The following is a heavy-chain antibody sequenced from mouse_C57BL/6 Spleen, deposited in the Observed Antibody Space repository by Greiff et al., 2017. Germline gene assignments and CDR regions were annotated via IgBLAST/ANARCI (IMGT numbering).Heavy chain of an antibody. Sequence: QVQLQQPGAELVKPGASVKLSCKASGYTFTSYWMQWVKQRPGQGLEWIGEIDPSDSYTNYNQKFKGKATLTVDTSSSTAYMQLSSLTSEDSAVYYCARGNNEAYWGQGALVTVSA. V-gene: IGHV1-50*01. CDR3: ARGNNEAY. D-gene: IGHD6-1*01. CDR1: GYTFTSYW. CDR2: IDPSDSYT. J-gene: IGHJ3*01.